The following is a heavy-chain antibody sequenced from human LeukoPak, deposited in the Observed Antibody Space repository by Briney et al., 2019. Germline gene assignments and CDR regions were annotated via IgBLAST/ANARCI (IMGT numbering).Heavy chain of an antibody. CDR3: ARDGSSSLSIRYYYYYYYMDV. D-gene: IGHD6-13*01. CDR1: GYTFTSYG. CDR2: ISAYNGNT. V-gene: IGHV1-18*01. Sequence: VASVKVSCKASGYTFTSYGISWVRQAPGQGLEWMGWISAYNGNTNYAQKLQGRVTMTTDTSTSTAYMELRSLRSDDTAVYYCARDGSSSLSIRYYYYYYYMDVWGKGTTVTVSS. J-gene: IGHJ6*03.